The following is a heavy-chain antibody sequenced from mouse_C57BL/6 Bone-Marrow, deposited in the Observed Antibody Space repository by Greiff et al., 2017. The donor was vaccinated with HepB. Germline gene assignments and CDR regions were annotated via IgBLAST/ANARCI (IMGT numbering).Heavy chain of an antibody. J-gene: IGHJ2*01. D-gene: IGHD1-1*01. CDR1: GYTFTSYW. V-gene: IGHV1-5*01. CDR2: IYPGNSDT. Sequence: EVKLVESGTVLARPGASVKMSCKTSGYTFTSYWMHWVNQRPGQGLDWIGAIYPGNSDTSYNQKFKGKAKLTAVTSASTAYMELSSLTNEDSAVYYCTSPFYYGTYFDYWGQGTTLTVSS. CDR3: TSPFYYGTYFDY.